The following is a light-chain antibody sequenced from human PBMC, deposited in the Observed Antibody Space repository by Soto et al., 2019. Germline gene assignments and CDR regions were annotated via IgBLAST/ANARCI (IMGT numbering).Light chain of an antibody. CDR1: QSVNNNF. CDR2: AAS. CDR3: QYSGNSRIT. Sequence: EIVLTQYPGTLSLSPGERVTLSCRASQSVNNNFLSWYQQKPGQAPRLLIYAASSGATGIPDRFSGSGSGKEFTLTINRLEPEDFEVYYFQYSGNSRITFGQGTRLEIK. V-gene: IGKV3-20*01. J-gene: IGKJ5*01.